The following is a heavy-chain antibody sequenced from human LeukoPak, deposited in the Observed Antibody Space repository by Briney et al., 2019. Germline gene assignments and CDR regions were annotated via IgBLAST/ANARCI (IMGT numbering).Heavy chain of an antibody. V-gene: IGHV3-23*01. J-gene: IGHJ4*02. CDR1: GFTFSSYA. Sequence: GGSLRLSCAASGFTFSSYAMSWARQAPGKGLEGVSSISGSGGSTYYAYSVKGRFTISRDNSKTTLYLQMNSMRAEDTAVYYCAKSGGDYWGQGTLVTVSS. CDR3: AKSGGDY. D-gene: IGHD2-8*02. CDR2: ISGSGGST.